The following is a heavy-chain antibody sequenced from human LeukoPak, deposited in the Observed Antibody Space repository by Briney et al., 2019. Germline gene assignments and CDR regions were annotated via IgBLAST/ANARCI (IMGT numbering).Heavy chain of an antibody. CDR2: IYYSGSA. CDR1: GGSISSYY. Sequence: SETLSLTCTVSGGSISSYYWSWTRQPPGKGLEWIGYIYYSGSANYNPSLKSRVTISVDTSKNQFSLKLSSVTAADTAVYYCARHDSELPTNLDYWGQGTLVTVSS. V-gene: IGHV4-59*08. J-gene: IGHJ4*02. CDR3: ARHDSELPTNLDY. D-gene: IGHD1-26*01.